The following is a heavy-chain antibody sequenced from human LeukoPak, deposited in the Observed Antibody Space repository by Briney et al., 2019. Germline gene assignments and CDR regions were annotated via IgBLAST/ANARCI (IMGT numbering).Heavy chain of an antibody. D-gene: IGHD2-21*02. V-gene: IGHV3-9*01. CDR1: GFTFDDYA. J-gene: IGHJ3*02. Sequence: GGSLRLSSAASGFTFDDYAMHWVRQAPGKGLEWVSGISWNSGSIGYADSVKGRFTISRDNAKNSLYLQMNSLRAEDTALYYCAKDRLAYCGGDCYSGAFDIWGQGTMVTVSS. CDR2: ISWNSGSI. CDR3: AKDRLAYCGGDCYSGAFDI.